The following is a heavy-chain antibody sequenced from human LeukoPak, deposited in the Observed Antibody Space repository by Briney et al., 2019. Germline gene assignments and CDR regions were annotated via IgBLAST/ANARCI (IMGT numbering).Heavy chain of an antibody. CDR2: IYTSGST. J-gene: IGHJ4*02. D-gene: IGHD3-22*01. CDR1: GGSISSYY. V-gene: IGHV4-4*07. Sequence: PSETLSLTCTVSGGSISSYYWSWIRQPAGKGLEWIGRIYTSGSTNYNPSLKSRVTMSVDTSKNQFSLKLSSVTAADTAVYYCARAPSHYYDSSGAPQLFDYWGQGTLFTVSS. CDR3: ARAPSHYYDSSGAPQLFDY.